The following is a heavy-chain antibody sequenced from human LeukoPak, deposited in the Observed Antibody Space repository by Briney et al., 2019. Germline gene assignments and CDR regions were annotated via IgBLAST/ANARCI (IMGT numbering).Heavy chain of an antibody. V-gene: IGHV3-23*01. CDR3: AKDHYSSGWYPDY. D-gene: IGHD6-19*01. J-gene: IGHJ4*02. CDR1: GFTFSSYG. Sequence: GGSLRLSCAASGFTFSSYGMSWVRQAPGKGLEWVSAISGSGGSTYYADSVKGRFTISRDNSKNTLYLQMNSLRAEDTAVYYCAKDHYSSGWYPDYWGQGTLVTVSS. CDR2: ISGSGGST.